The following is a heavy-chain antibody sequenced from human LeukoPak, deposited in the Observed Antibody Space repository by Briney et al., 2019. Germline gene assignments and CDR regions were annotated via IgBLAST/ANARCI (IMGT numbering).Heavy chain of an antibody. Sequence: ASVKASCKASGYTFTTYDINWVRQVTGQGLEWMGWMNPNSGNTGYAQKIQGRVTMTRNTSINTAYMELSSLRSEDTAAYYCARGPSRDYGSGSSWFDPWGQGTLVTVSS. D-gene: IGHD3-10*01. J-gene: IGHJ5*02. V-gene: IGHV1-8*01. CDR1: GYTFTTYD. CDR3: ARGPSRDYGSGSSWFDP. CDR2: MNPNSGNT.